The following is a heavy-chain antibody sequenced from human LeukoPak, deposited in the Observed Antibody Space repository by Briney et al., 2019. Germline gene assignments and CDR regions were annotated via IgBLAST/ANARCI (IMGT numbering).Heavy chain of an antibody. CDR1: GGTFSSYA. J-gene: IGHJ6*03. D-gene: IGHD6-6*01. CDR3: ARADRPFEYSSSSGRYYYYYMDV. CDR2: IIPIFGTA. V-gene: IGHV1-69*05. Sequence: SVKVSCKASGGTFSSYAISWVRQAPGQGLEWMGGIIPIFGTANSAQKFQGRVTITTDESTSTAYMELSSLRSEDTAVYYCARADRPFEYSSSSGRYYYYYMDVWGKGTTVTVSS.